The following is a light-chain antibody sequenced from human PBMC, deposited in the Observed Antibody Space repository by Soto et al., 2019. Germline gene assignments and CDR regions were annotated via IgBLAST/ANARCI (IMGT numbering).Light chain of an antibody. CDR1: QSVSSN. V-gene: IGKV3-20*01. CDR2: GAS. Sequence: EIVLTQSPATLSLSPGERATLSCTASQSVSSNLAWYQQKPGQAPRLLIYGASSRATGIPDRFSGSGSGTDFTLTIYRLEPEDFAVYYCQQSGYSPITFGQGTRLEIK. J-gene: IGKJ5*01. CDR3: QQSGYSPIT.